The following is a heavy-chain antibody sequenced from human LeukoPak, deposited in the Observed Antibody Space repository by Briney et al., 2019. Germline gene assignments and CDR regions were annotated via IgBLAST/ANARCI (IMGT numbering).Heavy chain of an antibody. Sequence: GGSLRLSCAASGFTFSSYAMHWVRQAPGKGLEWVAVISYDGSNEYYADSVKGRFTISRDNSKNTLYPQMNSLRAEDTAVYYCARTGTLYYYYYGMDVWGQGTTVTVSS. D-gene: IGHD1/OR15-1a*01. J-gene: IGHJ6*02. CDR3: ARTGTLYYYYYGMDV. CDR1: GFTFSSYA. CDR2: ISYDGSNE. V-gene: IGHV3-30-3*01.